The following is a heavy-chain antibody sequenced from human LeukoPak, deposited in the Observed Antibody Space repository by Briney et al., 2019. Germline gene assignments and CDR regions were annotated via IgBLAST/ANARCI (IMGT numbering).Heavy chain of an antibody. CDR1: GFTFSNAW. CDR3: TTDPTPLSSGWYYANFDY. Sequence: PGGSLRLSCAASGFTFSNAWMSWVRQAPGKGLEWVGRIKSKTDGGTTDYAAPVKGRFTISRDDSKNTLYLQMNSLKTEDTAVYYCTTDPTPLSSGWYYANFDYWGQGTLVTVSS. V-gene: IGHV3-15*01. D-gene: IGHD6-19*01. J-gene: IGHJ4*02. CDR2: IKSKTDGGTT.